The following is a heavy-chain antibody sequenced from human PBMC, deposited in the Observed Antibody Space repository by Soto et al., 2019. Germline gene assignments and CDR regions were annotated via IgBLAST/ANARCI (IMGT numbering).Heavy chain of an antibody. CDR2: ISGGGDTT. D-gene: IGHD3-10*01. V-gene: IGHV3-23*01. J-gene: IGHJ4*02. CDR1: GFTFNNYA. CDR3: AKGRGGSGSRTPRVDF. Sequence: EVQLLESGGGLVQPGGSLRLSCAASGFTFNNYAITWVRQAPGKGLEWVSAISGGGDTTSYADSVKGRFTVSRDGSKNTLYLQMSSLRAEDTALYYCAKGRGGSGSRTPRVDFWGQGTLVTVSS.